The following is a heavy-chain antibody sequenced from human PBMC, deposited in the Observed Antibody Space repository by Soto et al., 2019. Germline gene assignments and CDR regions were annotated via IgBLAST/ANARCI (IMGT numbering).Heavy chain of an antibody. CDR3: ARGGRNGGVPAPHDL. CDR2: INPSGGYT. V-gene: IGHV1-46*03. CDR1: GYTFSSYY. D-gene: IGHD2-8*01. J-gene: IGHJ4*02. Sequence: ASVKVSCKASGYTFSSYYMNWVRQAPGQGLEWLGIINPSGGYTTYAQRFLGRVTMTSDTSTSTVHMELGSLTSEDTAVYYCARGGRNGGVPAPHDLWGQGSLVTVS.